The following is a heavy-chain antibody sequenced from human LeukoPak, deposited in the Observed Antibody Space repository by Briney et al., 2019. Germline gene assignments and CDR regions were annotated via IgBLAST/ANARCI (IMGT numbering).Heavy chain of an antibody. CDR2: INQDGSEK. D-gene: IGHD6-13*01. V-gene: IGHV3-7*01. J-gene: IGHJ4*02. Sequence: GGSLRLSCAASGFTFSSYWMSWVRQAPGKGLEWVANINQDGSEKYYADSVKGRFTISRDNAKNSLYLQMNSLRAEDTAVYYCASSGYSSSWYGEISWGQGTLATVSS. CDR1: GFTFSSYW. CDR3: ASSGYSSSWYGEIS.